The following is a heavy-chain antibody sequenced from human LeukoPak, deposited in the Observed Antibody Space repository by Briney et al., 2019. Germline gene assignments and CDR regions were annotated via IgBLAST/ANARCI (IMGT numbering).Heavy chain of an antibody. CDR3: VSFYETY. V-gene: IGHV3-74*01. J-gene: IGHJ4*02. D-gene: IGHD2-2*01. CDR2: INSDGSLT. Sequence: GGSLRLSCAASGNYWMHWVRQAPGKGLVWVSHINSDGSLTSYADSVKGRFTISKDNAKNTVYLQMNNLRAEDTAVYYCVSFYETYWGRGTLVTVSS. CDR1: GNYW.